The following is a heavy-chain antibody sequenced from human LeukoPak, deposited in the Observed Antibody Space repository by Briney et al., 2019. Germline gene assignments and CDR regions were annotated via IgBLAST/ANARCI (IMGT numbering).Heavy chain of an antibody. CDR2: IYYSGNT. D-gene: IGHD6-19*01. J-gene: IGHJ6*03. V-gene: IGHV4-59*01. Sequence: PSETLSLTCTVSGGSISSSYSYWSWIRQPPGKGLEWIGLIYYSGNTNYNPSLKSRVTMSVDTSKNQFSLKLSSVTAADTAVYYCARAAKQWRAKRYRIHYYMDVWGKGTTVTVSS. CDR3: ARAAKQWRAKRYRIHYYMDV. CDR1: GGSISSSY.